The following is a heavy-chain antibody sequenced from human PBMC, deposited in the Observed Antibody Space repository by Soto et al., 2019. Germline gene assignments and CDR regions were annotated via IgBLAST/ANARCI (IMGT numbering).Heavy chain of an antibody. D-gene: IGHD2-15*01. J-gene: IGHJ5*02. V-gene: IGHV1-3*01. CDR1: GYTFTSYA. CDR2: INAGNGNT. Sequence: ASVKVCCKASGYTFTSYAMHWVRQAPGQRLEWMGWINAGNGNTKYSQKFQGRVTITRDTSASTAYMELSSLRSEDTAVYYCARGYCSGGSCYSGYNWFDPWGQGTLVTVSS. CDR3: ARGYCSGGSCYSGYNWFDP.